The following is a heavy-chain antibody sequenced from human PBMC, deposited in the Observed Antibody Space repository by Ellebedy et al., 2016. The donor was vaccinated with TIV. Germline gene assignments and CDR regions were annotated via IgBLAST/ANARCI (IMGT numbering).Heavy chain of an antibody. J-gene: IGHJ6*02. CDR2: IYYSGST. Sequence: SETLSLTXTVSGGSISSGDYYWSWIRQPPGKGLEWIGYIYYSGSTYYNPSLKSRVTISVDTSKNQFSLKLSSVTAADTAVYYCARVSMMILLGGMDVWGQGTTVTVSS. V-gene: IGHV4-30-4*02. D-gene: IGHD2/OR15-2a*01. CDR1: GGSISSGDYY. CDR3: ARVSMMILLGGMDV.